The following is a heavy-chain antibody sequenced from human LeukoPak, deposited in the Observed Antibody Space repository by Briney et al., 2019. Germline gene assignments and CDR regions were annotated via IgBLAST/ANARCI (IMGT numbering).Heavy chain of an antibody. V-gene: IGHV4-61*02. CDR3: AREGAGGS. CDR2: IYTTGST. J-gene: IGHJ5*02. Sequence: SETLSLPCTVSGGSISRGSYHWSWIRQPAGKGLEWIGRIYTTGSTNYNPSLKSRVTISLDMSKNQFSLKLDSVTAADTAVYYCAREGAGGSWGQGTLGTVSS. D-gene: IGHD3-10*01. CDR1: GGSISRGSYH.